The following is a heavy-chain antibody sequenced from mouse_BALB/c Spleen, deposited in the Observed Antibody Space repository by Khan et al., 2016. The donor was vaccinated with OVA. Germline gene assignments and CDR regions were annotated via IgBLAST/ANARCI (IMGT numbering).Heavy chain of an antibody. CDR2: VSTGGSST. D-gene: IGHD1-1*01. CDR3: TRLAYYYDSEGFAY. J-gene: IGHJ3*01. Sequence: EVELVESGGDLVKPGGSLKLSCAASGFTFSTYGMSWVRQTPDKRLEWVATVSTGGSSTYYPDSVKGRFTISRDNAKHTLYLQMSGLKSEDTAMFYCTRLAYYYDSEGFAYWGQGTLVTVSA. CDR1: GFTFSTYG. V-gene: IGHV5-6*01.